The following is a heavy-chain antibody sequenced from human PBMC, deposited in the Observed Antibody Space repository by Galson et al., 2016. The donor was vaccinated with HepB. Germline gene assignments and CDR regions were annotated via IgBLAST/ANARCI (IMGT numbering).Heavy chain of an antibody. Sequence: SLRLSCAVSGLSFSDYYMGWIRQAPGKGLEWVSYISGSSTYTNHGDSMKGRFTISRDNAKNSVYLQMNSLRAEDTAVYYCATSGNYFLSPFYYWGQGALVTVAS. V-gene: IGHV3-11*03. CDR1: GLSFSDYY. D-gene: IGHD3-22*01. CDR2: ISGSSTYT. CDR3: ATSGNYFLSPFYY. J-gene: IGHJ4*02.